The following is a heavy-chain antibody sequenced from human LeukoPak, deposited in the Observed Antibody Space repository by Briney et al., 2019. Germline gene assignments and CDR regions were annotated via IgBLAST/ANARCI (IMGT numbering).Heavy chain of an antibody. Sequence: SETLSLSCAVYGGSFSNYYWSWLRQSPGKGLEWIGEINDSGRINYNPFLMSRVTISVDTSKNQFSLKLSSVTATDTAVYYCARRWNYGRNYYIDVWGKGATVSVSS. V-gene: IGHV4-34*01. CDR1: GGSFSNYY. CDR2: INDSGRI. D-gene: IGHD1-7*01. CDR3: ARRWNYGRNYYIDV. J-gene: IGHJ6*03.